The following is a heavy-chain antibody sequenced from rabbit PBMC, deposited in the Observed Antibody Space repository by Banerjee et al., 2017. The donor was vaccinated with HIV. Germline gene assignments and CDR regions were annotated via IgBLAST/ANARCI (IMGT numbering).Heavy chain of an antibody. CDR3: ARGDGAYAGYDGL. CDR2: MDAGSSGST. D-gene: IGHD7-1*01. Sequence: QEQLEESGGDLVKPEGSLTLTCTASGFTLSSYWICWVRQAPGKGLEWIACMDAGSSGSTHYGNWAKGRFTISKTSPPTVPLPMTTLTAAVPALSFCARGDGAYAGYDGLWGQGTLVTVS. V-gene: IGHV1S45*01. J-gene: IGHJ4*01. CDR1: GFTLSSYW.